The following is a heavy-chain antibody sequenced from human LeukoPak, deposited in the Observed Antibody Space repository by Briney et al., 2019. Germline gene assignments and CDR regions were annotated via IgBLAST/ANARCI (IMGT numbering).Heavy chain of an antibody. Sequence: GGSLRLSCAASGFTFSSYSMNWVRQAPGKGLEWVAVISYDGSNKYYADSVKGRFTISRDNSKNTLYLQMNSLRAEDTAVYYCARVDWNDGALDYWGQGTLVTVSS. V-gene: IGHV3-30*03. J-gene: IGHJ4*02. CDR2: ISYDGSNK. D-gene: IGHD1-1*01. CDR1: GFTFSSYS. CDR3: ARVDWNDGALDY.